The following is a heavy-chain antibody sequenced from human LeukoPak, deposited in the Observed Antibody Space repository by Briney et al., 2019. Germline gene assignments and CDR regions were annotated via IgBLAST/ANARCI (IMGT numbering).Heavy chain of an antibody. CDR2: IYHSGSA. CDR1: GGSISSSNW. D-gene: IGHD5-24*01. V-gene: IGHV4-4*02. J-gene: IGHJ4*02. Sequence: PSETLSLTCAVSGGSISSSNWWSWVRQPPGKGLEWIGEIYHSGSANYNPSLKSRVTISVDKSKNQFSLKLSSVTAADTAVYYCARSGGYNRSPYYFDYWGQGTLVTVSS. CDR3: ARSGGYNRSPYYFDY.